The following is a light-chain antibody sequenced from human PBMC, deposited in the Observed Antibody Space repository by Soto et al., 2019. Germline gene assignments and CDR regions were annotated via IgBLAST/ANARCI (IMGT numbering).Light chain of an antibody. J-gene: IGKJ1*01. CDR2: GAS. CDR3: HQYDSWT. Sequence: EIVLTQSPATLSLSPGERATLSCRASQSVSSYLAWYQQKPVQAPRLLIYGASSRATGIPDRFSGSGSGTDFTLTISRLEPEDFAVYYCHQYDSWTFGQGTK. V-gene: IGKV3-20*01. CDR1: QSVSSY.